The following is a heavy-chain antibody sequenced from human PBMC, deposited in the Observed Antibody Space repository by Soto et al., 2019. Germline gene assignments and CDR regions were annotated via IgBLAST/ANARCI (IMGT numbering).Heavy chain of an antibody. CDR1: GYSFTDYH. CDR2: INPKSGGT. D-gene: IGHD2-8*01. Sequence: RASVKVSCKASGYSFTDYHIHWVRQAPGQGLEWPGRINPKSGGTSTAQKFQGWVTMTTDTSISTASMELTRLTSDDTAIYYCARGDSTDCSNGVCSFFYNHDMDVWGQGTTGTVS. V-gene: IGHV1-2*04. J-gene: IGHJ6*02. CDR3: ARGDSTDCSNGVCSFFYNHDMDV.